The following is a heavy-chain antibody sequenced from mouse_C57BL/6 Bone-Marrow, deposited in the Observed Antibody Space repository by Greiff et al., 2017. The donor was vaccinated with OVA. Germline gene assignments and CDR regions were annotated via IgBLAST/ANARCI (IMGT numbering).Heavy chain of an antibody. V-gene: IGHV10-1*01. Sequence: EVKLQESGGGLVQPKGSLKLSCAASGFSFNTYAMNWVRQAPGKGLEWVARIRSKSNNYATYYADSVKDRFTISRDDSESMLYLQMNNLKTEDTAMYYCVRQDGYYGFAYWGQGTLVTVSA. J-gene: IGHJ3*01. CDR3: VRQDGYYGFAY. CDR1: GFSFNTYA. CDR2: IRSKSNNYAT. D-gene: IGHD2-3*01.